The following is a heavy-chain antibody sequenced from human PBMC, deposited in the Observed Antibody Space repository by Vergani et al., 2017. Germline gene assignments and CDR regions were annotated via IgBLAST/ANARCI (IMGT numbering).Heavy chain of an antibody. J-gene: IGHJ4*02. D-gene: IGHD2-15*01. Sequence: QLQLQESGPGLVKPPGTLSLTCAVSGGSISSSNWWSWVRQPPGKGLEWIGEIYHSGSTNYNPSLKSRVTISVDKSKNQFSLKLSSVTAADTAVYYCASPSKYCSGGSCYNYWGQGTLVTVSS. CDR1: GGSISSSNW. V-gene: IGHV4-4*03. CDR3: ASPSKYCSGGSCYNY. CDR2: IYHSGST.